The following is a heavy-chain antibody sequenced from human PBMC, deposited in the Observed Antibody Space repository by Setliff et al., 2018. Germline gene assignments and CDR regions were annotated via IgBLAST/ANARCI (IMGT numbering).Heavy chain of an antibody. CDR1: GGSVSSTSHY. J-gene: IGHJ1*01. D-gene: IGHD3-10*01. V-gene: IGHV4-39*07. CDR2: VYYSGYT. CDR3: ARVDFTMIQGVLGL. Sequence: SETLSLTSNVSGGSVSSTSHYWGWIRQPPGKGMEWIGSVYYSGYTYYNPSLQSRVTISVDMSKNQFSMKLTSVTAADTAVYYCARVDFTMIQGVLGLWGQGTLVTVSS.